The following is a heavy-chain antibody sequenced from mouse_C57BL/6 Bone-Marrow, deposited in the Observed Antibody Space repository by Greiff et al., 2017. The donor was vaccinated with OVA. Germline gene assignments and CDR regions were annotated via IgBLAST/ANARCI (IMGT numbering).Heavy chain of an antibody. V-gene: IGHV5-6*02. CDR2: ISSGGSYT. CDR1: GFTFSSYG. CDR3: ARRDYYAMDY. Sequence: EVMLVESGGDLVKPGGSLKLSCAASGFTFSSYGMSWVRQTPDKRLAWVATISSGGSYTSYPDSVTGRFTISRDNAKNTLYLQMSSLKSEDTAMYYCARRDYYAMDYWGQGTSVTGSS. J-gene: IGHJ4*01.